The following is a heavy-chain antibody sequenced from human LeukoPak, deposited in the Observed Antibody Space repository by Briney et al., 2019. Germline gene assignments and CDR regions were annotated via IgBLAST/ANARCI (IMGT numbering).Heavy chain of an antibody. CDR3: ARSYDYIWGNYRAFDS. Sequence: PPETPSLTCTVSGGSISSSGYYWVWIRQPPGKGLEWIGSISYSGTTYYSPSLKSRVTISVDTSKNQFSLKLSSVTAADTAVYYCARSYDYIWGNYRAFDSWGQGTLVTVSS. J-gene: IGHJ4*02. D-gene: IGHD3-16*02. CDR1: GGSISSSGYY. CDR2: ISYSGTT. V-gene: IGHV4-39*01.